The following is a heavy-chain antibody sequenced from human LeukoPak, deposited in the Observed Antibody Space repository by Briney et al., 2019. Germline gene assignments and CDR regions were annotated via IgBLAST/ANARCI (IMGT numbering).Heavy chain of an antibody. CDR3: AREGGYCSGGSCYSLDY. Sequence: SETLSLTCAVSGGSITDKNWWSWVRQPPGKGLEWIGEIYHTGSTNFNPSLKSRVTISVDKSKNQFSLNLSSVTAADTAVYYCAREGGYCSGGSCYSLDYWGQGTLVTVSS. CDR2: IYHTGST. V-gene: IGHV4-4*02. CDR1: GGSITDKNW. D-gene: IGHD2-15*01. J-gene: IGHJ4*02.